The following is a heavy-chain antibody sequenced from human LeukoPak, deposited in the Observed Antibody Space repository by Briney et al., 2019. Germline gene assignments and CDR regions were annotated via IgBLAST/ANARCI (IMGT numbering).Heavy chain of an antibody. Sequence: SETLSLTCTVSGGSISRGSYYWSWIRQPAGKGLEWIGRIYTSGSTNYNPSLKSRVTISVDTSKNQFSLKLSSVTAADTAVYYCARCGRVAYYFDYWGQGTLVTVSS. V-gene: IGHV4-61*02. CDR3: ARCGRVAYYFDY. CDR2: IYTSGST. J-gene: IGHJ4*02. CDR1: GGSISRGSYY. D-gene: IGHD5-12*01.